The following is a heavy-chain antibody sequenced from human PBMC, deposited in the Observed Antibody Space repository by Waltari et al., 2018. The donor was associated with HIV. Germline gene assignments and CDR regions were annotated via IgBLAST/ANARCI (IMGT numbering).Heavy chain of an antibody. Sequence: EVQLVESGGGLVKPGGSLRLSCAASGFTFTNAWMSWVRQAPGKGLEGFGRVKSETDGGTTDYAAPVKGRFTISRDDSKNTLYLQMNSLKTEDTAVYYCTTGDIVVVTDYWGQGTLVTVSS. CDR3: TTGDIVVVTDY. V-gene: IGHV3-15*01. J-gene: IGHJ4*02. D-gene: IGHD2-21*02. CDR2: VKSETDGGTT. CDR1: GFTFTNAW.